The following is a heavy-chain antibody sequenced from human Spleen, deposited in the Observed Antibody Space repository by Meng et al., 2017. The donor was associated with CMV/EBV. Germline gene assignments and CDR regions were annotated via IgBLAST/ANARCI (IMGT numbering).Heavy chain of an antibody. CDR3: TTRAF. V-gene: IGHV3-15*01. CDR2: IKSKSDGETI. Sequence: GGSLRLSCAVSGLTFSKAWMTWVRQAPGKGLEWVGRIKSKSDGETIDYAAPVRGRFIISRDDAKNMLLLQMTSLKTEDTDVYYCTTRAFWGQGTLVTVSS. CDR1: GLTFSKAW. J-gene: IGHJ4*02.